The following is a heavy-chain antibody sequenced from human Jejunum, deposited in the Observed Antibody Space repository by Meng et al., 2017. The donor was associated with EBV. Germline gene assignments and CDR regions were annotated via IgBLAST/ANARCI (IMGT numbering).Heavy chain of an antibody. CDR3: ARDRSNSDY. J-gene: IGHJ4*02. Sequence: QVQLLQSGAEVKNPGASVKVSCKASGYYFINSGISWVRQAPGQGLEWMGWISVYRGNTNYAQRFQDRVTLTTNTSTSTVYMELRSLTSDDTAVYYCARDRSNSDYWGQGTLVTVSS. D-gene: IGHD5-24*01. CDR1: GYYFINSG. CDR2: ISVYRGNT. V-gene: IGHV1-18*01.